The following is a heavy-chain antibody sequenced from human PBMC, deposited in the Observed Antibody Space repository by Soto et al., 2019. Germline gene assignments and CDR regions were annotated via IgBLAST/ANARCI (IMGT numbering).Heavy chain of an antibody. CDR1: GYTFTSYG. Sequence: GASVKVSCKASGYTFTSYGISWVRQAPGQGLEWMGWISAYNGNTNYAQKLQGRVIMTTDTSTSTAYMELRSLRSDDTAVYYCARVFVVVPAAMPHYYYYYMDVWGKGTTVTVSS. D-gene: IGHD2-2*01. CDR3: ARVFVVVPAAMPHYYYYYMDV. V-gene: IGHV1-18*01. J-gene: IGHJ6*03. CDR2: ISAYNGNT.